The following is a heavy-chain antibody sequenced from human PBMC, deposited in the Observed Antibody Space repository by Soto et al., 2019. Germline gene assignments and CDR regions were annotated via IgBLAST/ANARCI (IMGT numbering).Heavy chain of an antibody. V-gene: IGHV1-2*04. CDR1: GYTFTDYY. J-gene: IGHJ5*02. D-gene: IGHD4-4*01. CDR3: ARGRKTTATVGGDFDH. CDR2: INPDNGGT. Sequence: ASMKVSCKTSGYTFTDYYIHWVRQAPGHGLEWMGWINPDNGGTNYAQKFQDWVTLTRDTSITTAYMALSRLKSDDTAVYYCARGRKTTATVGGDFDHWGQGTLVTVSS.